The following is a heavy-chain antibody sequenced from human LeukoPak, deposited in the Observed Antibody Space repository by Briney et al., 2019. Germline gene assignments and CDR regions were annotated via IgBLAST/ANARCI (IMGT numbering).Heavy chain of an antibody. J-gene: IGHJ4*02. CDR2: VNLQGST. Sequence: YPSGTLSLTCGVSGGSITNTNYWTWVRQPPGKGLEWIGEVNLQGSTNYNPSLMGRVAIAVDTSENHISLQLTSVTAADTAVYYCAREGGPSRPLDYSGQGTLVTVSS. CDR1: GGSITNTNY. V-gene: IGHV4-4*02. CDR3: AREGGPSRPLDY.